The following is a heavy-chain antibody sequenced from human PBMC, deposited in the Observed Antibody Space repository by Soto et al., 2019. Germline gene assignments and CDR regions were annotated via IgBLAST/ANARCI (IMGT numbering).Heavy chain of an antibody. D-gene: IGHD3-22*01. CDR1: GFTFSSYA. CDR2: ISYDGSNK. V-gene: IGHV3-30-3*01. Sequence: SLRLSCAASGFTFSSYAMHWVRQAPGKGLEWVAVISYDGSNKYYADSVKGRFTISRDNSKNTLYLQMNSLRAEDTAVYYCARDLLDHDSSGYYGDGSYFDYWGQGTLVTVSS. J-gene: IGHJ4*02. CDR3: ARDLLDHDSSGYYGDGSYFDY.